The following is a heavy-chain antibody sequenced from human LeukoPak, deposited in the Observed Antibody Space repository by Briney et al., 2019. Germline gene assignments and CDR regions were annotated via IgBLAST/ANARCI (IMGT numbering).Heavy chain of an antibody. CDR1: GYTFTSYV. Sequence: ASLKVSCKASGYTFTSYVISWVRQGPGQGLEWMGWISAYNGNTNYAQKLQRRVTMTTDPSPTTAYMELSSLRSDDTAVHYCARIGVYYSSSTSCPHGFDICGQGTMVTVSS. D-gene: IGHD2-2*01. CDR2: ISAYNGNT. J-gene: IGHJ3*02. V-gene: IGHV1-18*01. CDR3: ARIGVYYSSSTSCPHGFDI.